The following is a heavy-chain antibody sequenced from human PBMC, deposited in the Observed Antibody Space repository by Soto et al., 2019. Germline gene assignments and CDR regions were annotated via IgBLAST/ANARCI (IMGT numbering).Heavy chain of an antibody. J-gene: IGHJ4*02. V-gene: IGHV3-7*01. Sequence: EVQLVESGGRLVQPGGSLRLSCAASGFMFSAYWMSWVRQDPGKGLEWVATISGGASDKFYVDSVKGRFTISRDDSKNTLYLQMNSLRDEDTAVYYCVRDDWHRFDSGGQGTLVTVSS. CDR2: ISGGASDK. D-gene: IGHD2-21*01. CDR3: VRDDWHRFDS. CDR1: GFMFSAYW.